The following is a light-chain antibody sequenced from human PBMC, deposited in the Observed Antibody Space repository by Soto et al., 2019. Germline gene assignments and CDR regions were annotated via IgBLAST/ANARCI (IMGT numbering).Light chain of an antibody. CDR2: AAS. V-gene: IGKV1-39*01. Sequence: DIQMTQSPSSLSASVGDRVTITCRASQSISNYFNWYQQKPGKAPKLLIYAASSLQSGVPSRFSGSGSGTDFTLTISSLQPEDFATYYCQQSYRTPTFGQGTKLEIK. J-gene: IGKJ2*01. CDR3: QQSYRTPT. CDR1: QSISNY.